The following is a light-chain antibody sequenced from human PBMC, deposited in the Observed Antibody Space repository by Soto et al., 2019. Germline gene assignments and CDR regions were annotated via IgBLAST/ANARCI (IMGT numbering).Light chain of an antibody. J-gene: IGLJ1*01. CDR2: EVN. CDR1: SSDVGGYNY. CDR3: SSYAGSSNV. Sequence: QYVLTQPPSASGSPGQSVAISCTGTSSDVGGYNYVSWYQQHPGKAPKLMIYEVNKLPSGVPDRFSGSKSGKTASLTVSGLQAEDEADYYCSSYAGSSNVFGTGTKVTVL. V-gene: IGLV2-8*01.